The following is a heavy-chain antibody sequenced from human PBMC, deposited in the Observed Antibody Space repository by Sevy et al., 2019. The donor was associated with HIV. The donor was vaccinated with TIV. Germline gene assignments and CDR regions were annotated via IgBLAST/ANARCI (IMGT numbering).Heavy chain of an antibody. CDR1: TGSFSGYY. V-gene: IGHV4-34*01. CDR2: INHSGST. Sequence: SETLSLTCVVYTGSFSGYYWSWIRQPPGKGLEWIGEINHSGSTNYNPSLKSRVTISADTSTNQFSLKLSSVTAADTAVYYCATRRGHLSFDYWGQGTLVTVSS. CDR3: ATRRGHLSFDY. J-gene: IGHJ4*02.